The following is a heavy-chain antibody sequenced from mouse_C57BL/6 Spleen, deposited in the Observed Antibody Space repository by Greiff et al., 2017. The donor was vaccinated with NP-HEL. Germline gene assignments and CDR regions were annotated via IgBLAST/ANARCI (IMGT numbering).Heavy chain of an antibody. D-gene: IGHD1-1*01. Sequence: EVQLQQSGPELVKPGASVKIPCKASGYTFTDYNMDWVKQSHGKSLEWIGDINPNNGGTIYNQKFKGKATLTVDKSSSTAYMELRSLTSEDTAVYYCARTITRVEGGFDYRGQGTTLTVSS. CDR3: ARTITRVEGGFDY. CDR2: INPNNGGT. J-gene: IGHJ2*01. V-gene: IGHV1-18*01. CDR1: GYTFTDYN.